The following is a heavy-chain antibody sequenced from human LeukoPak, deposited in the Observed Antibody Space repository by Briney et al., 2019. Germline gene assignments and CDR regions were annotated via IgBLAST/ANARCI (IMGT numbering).Heavy chain of an antibody. V-gene: IGHV3-48*01. Sequence: PGGSLRLSCAASGFTFSSYSMNWVRQAPGKGLEWVSCISSSSGTIYYADSVKGRFTISRDNAKNSLYLQMNSLRAEDTAVYYCASQYSSSSEVDYWGQGTLVTVSS. CDR3: ASQYSSSSEVDY. CDR2: ISSSSGTI. CDR1: GFTFSSYS. J-gene: IGHJ4*02. D-gene: IGHD6-6*01.